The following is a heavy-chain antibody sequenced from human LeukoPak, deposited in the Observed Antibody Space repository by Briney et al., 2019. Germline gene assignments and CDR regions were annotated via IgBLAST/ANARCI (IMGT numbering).Heavy chain of an antibody. CDR3: AFKGSTEYDYVWGSYGTPFDY. CDR1: GGTFISYA. J-gene: IGHJ4*02. Sequence: SVKVSCKAAGGTFISYAISWVRQAPGQGLEWMGRIIPIFGTAKYAQKFQGRVTITTDESTSTAYMELSSLRSEDTAVYYCAFKGSTEYDYVWGSYGTPFDYWGQGTLVTVSS. V-gene: IGHV1-69*05. CDR2: IIPIFGTA. D-gene: IGHD3-16*01.